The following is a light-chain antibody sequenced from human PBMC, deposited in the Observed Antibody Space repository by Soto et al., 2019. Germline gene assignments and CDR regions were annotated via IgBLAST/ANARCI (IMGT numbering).Light chain of an antibody. V-gene: IGLV2-14*01. CDR1: SSDVGTYNY. J-gene: IGLJ1*01. CDR3: SSYTSTTTLV. Sequence: QSALTHPASVSGSPGQSITISCTGTSSDVGTYNYVSWYQQHPGKVPKLMIYEVSDRPSGVSNRFSGSKSGNTASLTISGLQAEDEADYYCSSYTSTTTLVFGTGTKVTVL. CDR2: EVS.